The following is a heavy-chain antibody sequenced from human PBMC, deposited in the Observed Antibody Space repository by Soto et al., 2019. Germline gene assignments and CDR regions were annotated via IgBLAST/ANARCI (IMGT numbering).Heavy chain of an antibody. V-gene: IGHV3-7*05. Sequence: EVQLVESGGGLVQPGGSLRLSCAASGFTLSNYWMAWVRQAPGKGLEWVANINQDGSEKHYVDSAKGRFTISRDNARSSLYLQMNSLSAEDTAVLYCAGTHLRATGGYRHFDLWGRGTRVAVSS. CDR3: AGTHLRATGGYRHFDL. CDR2: INQDGSEK. J-gene: IGHJ2*01. CDR1: GFTLSNYW. D-gene: IGHD2-8*02.